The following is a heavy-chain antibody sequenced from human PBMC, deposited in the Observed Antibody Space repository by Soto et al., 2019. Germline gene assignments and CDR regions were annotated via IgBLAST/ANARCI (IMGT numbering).Heavy chain of an antibody. J-gene: IGHJ5*02. CDR1: GYTFTKYA. D-gene: IGHD2-15*01. Sequence: QVQLVQSGAEVKKPGASVKVSCKASGYTFTKYAIHWVRQAPGQRLEWMGWINAGNGNTKYSQKFQGRVTITRDTSVRTAYMELSSLTAEATAVYYCARGEGYCSGGRWYSWFDPWGQGTLVTVSS. V-gene: IGHV1-3*01. CDR2: INAGNGNT. CDR3: ARGEGYCSGGRWYSWFDP.